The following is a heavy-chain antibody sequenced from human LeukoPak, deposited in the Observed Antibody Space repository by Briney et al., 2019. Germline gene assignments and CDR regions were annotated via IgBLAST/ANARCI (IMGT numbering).Heavy chain of an antibody. CDR3: ARGEEGKNFDY. J-gene: IGHJ4*02. D-gene: IGHD3-16*01. Sequence: GGSLRLSCAASGFTFGTYSMIWVRQAPGKGLEWVSSISTGSSYIYYGDSVKGRFNISRDNARNSLYLQMNSLRAEDTAVYYCARGEEGKNFDYWGQGTLVTVPS. CDR2: ISTGSSYI. V-gene: IGHV3-21*01. CDR1: GFTFGTYS.